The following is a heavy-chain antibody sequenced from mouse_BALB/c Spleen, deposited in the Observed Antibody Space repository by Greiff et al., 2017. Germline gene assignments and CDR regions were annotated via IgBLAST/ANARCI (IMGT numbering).Heavy chain of an antibody. D-gene: IGHD2-4*01. V-gene: IGHV1-69*02. CDR3: TREGMINFDY. J-gene: IGHJ2*01. Sequence: VQLQQPGAELVRPGASVKLSCKASGYTFTSYWINWVKQRPGQGLEWIGNIYPSDSYTNYNQKFKDKATLTVDKSSSTAYMQLSSPTSEDSAVYYCTREGMINFDYWGQGTTLTVSS. CDR2: IYPSDSYT. CDR1: GYTFTSYW.